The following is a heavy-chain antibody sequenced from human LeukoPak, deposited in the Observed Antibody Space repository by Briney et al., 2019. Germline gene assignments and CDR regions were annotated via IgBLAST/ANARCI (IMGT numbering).Heavy chain of an antibody. J-gene: IGHJ4*02. V-gene: IGHV5-51*01. CDR2: IYPADSDI. CDR3: ARPHYDSSGYYSDY. D-gene: IGHD3-22*01. CDR1: GYSFTTYW. Sequence: GESLKISCEGSGYSFTTYWIGWVRQMPGKGLEWMGIIYPADSDIRYNPSFQGQVTISADKSVSTAYLQWSSLKASDTAMYYCARPHYDSSGYYSDYWGQGTLVTVSS.